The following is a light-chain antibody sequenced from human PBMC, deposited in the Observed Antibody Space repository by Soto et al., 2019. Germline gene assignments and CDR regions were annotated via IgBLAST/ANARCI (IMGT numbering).Light chain of an antibody. CDR3: CSYAGSYTFVV. V-gene: IGLV2-11*01. Sequence: QSALTQPRSVSGSPGQAVTISRTGTSNDIGGYNYVSWYQQHPDKAPKLMIFDVSQRPSGVPDRFSGSKSGNTASLTISGLQAEDEADYYCCSYAGSYTFVVFGGGTKLTVL. J-gene: IGLJ2*01. CDR1: SNDIGGYNY. CDR2: DVS.